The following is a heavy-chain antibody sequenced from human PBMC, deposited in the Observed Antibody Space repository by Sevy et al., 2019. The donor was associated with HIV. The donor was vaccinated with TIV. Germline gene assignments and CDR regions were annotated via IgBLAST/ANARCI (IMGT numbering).Heavy chain of an antibody. V-gene: IGHV3-74*01. D-gene: IGHD3-10*01. CDR3: ASSKGDYYYGSGSLHADY. J-gene: IGHJ4*02. CDR1: GFTFSSYW. Sequence: GGSLRLSCAASGFTFSSYWMHWVRQAPGKGLVWVSRINSDGSSTSYADSVKGRFTISRDNAKNTLDLQMNSLRAEDTAVYYCASSKGDYYYGSGSLHADYWGQGTLVTVSS. CDR2: INSDGSST.